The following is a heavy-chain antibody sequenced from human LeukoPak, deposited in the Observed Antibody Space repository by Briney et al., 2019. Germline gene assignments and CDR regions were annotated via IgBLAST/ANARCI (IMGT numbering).Heavy chain of an antibody. CDR3: ARDPAGPYYFDY. CDR2: INPSGGST. J-gene: IGHJ4*02. CDR1: GFTLTNYY. V-gene: IGHV1-46*01. Sequence: ASVKVSCKASGFTLTNYYIHWVRQAPGQGLEWMGIINPSGGSTSYAQKFQGRVTMTRDTSTSTVYVELSSLRSEDTAVYYCARDPAGPYYFDYWGQGTLVTVSS.